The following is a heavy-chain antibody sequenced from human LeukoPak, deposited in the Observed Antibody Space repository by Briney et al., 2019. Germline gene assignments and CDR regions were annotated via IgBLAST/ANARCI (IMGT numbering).Heavy chain of an antibody. Sequence: SETLSLTCAVYGGSFSGYYWSWIRQPPGKGLEWIGEINHSGSTNYNPSLKSRVTISVDTSKNQFSLKLSSVTAADTAVYYCARGKSVTAIDYWGQGTLVTVPS. J-gene: IGHJ4*02. CDR3: ARGKSVTAIDY. CDR1: GGSFSGYY. CDR2: INHSGST. D-gene: IGHD2-21*02. V-gene: IGHV4-34*01.